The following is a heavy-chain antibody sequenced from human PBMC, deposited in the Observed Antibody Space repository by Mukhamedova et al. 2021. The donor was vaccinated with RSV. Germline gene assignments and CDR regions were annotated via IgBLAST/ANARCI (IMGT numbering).Heavy chain of an antibody. D-gene: IGHD4-17*01. Sequence: VRQAPGKGLEWVAVISYDGSNKYYADSVKGRFTISRDNSKNTLYLQMNSLRAEDTAVYYCARDRLMTTVTRRFYYRFDYWGQGTL. CDR3: ARDRLMTTVTRRFYYRFDY. CDR2: ISYDGSNK. J-gene: IGHJ4*02. V-gene: IGHV3-30*04.